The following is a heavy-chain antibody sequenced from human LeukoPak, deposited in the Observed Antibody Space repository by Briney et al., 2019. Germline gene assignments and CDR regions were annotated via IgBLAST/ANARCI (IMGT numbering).Heavy chain of an antibody. Sequence: PSETLSLTCTVSGGSISSYFWSWIRQPPAKGLEWIGYIYYSGTTKQNPSLKSRVTLSVDTSKNQLYLKLNSVTAADTAVYYCARDSRGYYDSSGYFGHWGQGTLVTVSS. CDR2: IYYSGTT. D-gene: IGHD3-22*01. J-gene: IGHJ4*02. CDR1: GGSISSYF. CDR3: ARDSRGYYDSSGYFGH. V-gene: IGHV4-59*01.